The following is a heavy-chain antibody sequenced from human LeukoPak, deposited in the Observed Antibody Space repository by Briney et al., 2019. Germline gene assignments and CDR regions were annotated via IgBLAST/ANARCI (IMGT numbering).Heavy chain of an antibody. CDR3: ARGGYEARSYYFDY. CDR2: ISYSGST. J-gene: IGHJ4*02. CDR1: GGSITNYY. D-gene: IGHD5-12*01. Sequence: SETLSLTCTVSGGSITNYYWSWIRQPPGKGLEWIGYISYSGSTDHNPSLKSRVTISVETSKKQFSLRLSSVTAADTAVYYCARGGYEARSYYFDYWGQGTLVTVSS. V-gene: IGHV4-59*01.